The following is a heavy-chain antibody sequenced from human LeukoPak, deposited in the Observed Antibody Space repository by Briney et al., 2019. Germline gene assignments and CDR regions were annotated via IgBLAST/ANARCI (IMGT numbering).Heavy chain of an antibody. V-gene: IGHV1-69*05. CDR1: GGTFSSYA. CDR3: AREPRYYYDSSGYYYFDY. J-gene: IGHJ4*02. Sequence: SVKVSCKASGGTFSSYAISWVRQAPGQGLERMGRIIPIFGTANYAQKFQGRVTITTDESTRTAYMELSSLRSEDTAVYYCAREPRYYYDSSGYYYFDYWGQGTLVTVSS. D-gene: IGHD3-22*01. CDR2: IIPIFGTA.